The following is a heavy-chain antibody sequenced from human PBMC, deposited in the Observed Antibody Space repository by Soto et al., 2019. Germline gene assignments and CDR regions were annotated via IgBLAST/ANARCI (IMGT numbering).Heavy chain of an antibody. V-gene: IGHV3-33*01. CDR2: IWYDGSNK. Sequence: GGSLRLSCAASGFTFSSYGMHWVRQAPGKGLEWVAVIWYDGSNKYYADSVKGRFTISRDNSKNTLYLQMNSLRAEDTAVYYCARVYSTYTRPYYYGREVWGNGTTVSVSS. D-gene: IGHD2-21*01. CDR1: GFTFSSYG. CDR3: ARVYSTYTRPYYYGREV. J-gene: IGHJ6*04.